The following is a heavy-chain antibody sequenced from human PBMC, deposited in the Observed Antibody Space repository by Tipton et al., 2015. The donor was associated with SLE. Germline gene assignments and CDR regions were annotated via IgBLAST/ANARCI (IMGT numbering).Heavy chain of an antibody. D-gene: IGHD1-26*01. V-gene: IGHV3-21*04. CDR2: ISSSSSYI. Sequence: QLVQSGGVVVQPVGSLRLSCAASGFTFDDYAMNWVRQAPGKGLEWVSSISSSSSYIYYADSLKGRFTISRDNAKNSLYLQMNSLRAEDTAVYHCAKWVGGYSGTYYDGDFWGQGTLVTVSS. CDR3: AKWVGGYSGTYYDGDF. CDR1: GFTFDDYA. J-gene: IGHJ4*02.